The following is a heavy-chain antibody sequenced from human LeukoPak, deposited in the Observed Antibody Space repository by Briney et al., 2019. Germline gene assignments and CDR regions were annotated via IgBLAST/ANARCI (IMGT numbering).Heavy chain of an antibody. V-gene: IGHV3-73*01. CDR2: IRSKANSYAT. Sequence: GGSLKLSCAASGFTFSGSAMHWVRQASGKGLEWVGRIRSKANSYATAYAASVKGRFTISRDDSKNTAYLQMNSLKTEDTAVYYCTSRAFTFWGVIVGWGQGRLVTVSS. J-gene: IGHJ4*02. CDR3: TSRAFTFWGVIVG. CDR1: GFTFSGSA. D-gene: IGHD3-16*02.